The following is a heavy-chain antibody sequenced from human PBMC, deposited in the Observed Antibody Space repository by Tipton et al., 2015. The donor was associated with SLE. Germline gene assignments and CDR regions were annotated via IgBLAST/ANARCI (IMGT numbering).Heavy chain of an antibody. CDR2: ISISGSSK. Sequence: SLRLSCAASGFTFSDYYMSWIRQAPGKGLEWVSYISISGSSKNYADSVQGRFTISRDNAKNSLYLQMNSLRAEDTAVYYCAREWGEKWELLSGWYFDLWGRGALVTVSS. V-gene: IGHV3-11*06. D-gene: IGHD1-26*01. J-gene: IGHJ2*01. CDR3: AREWGEKWELLSGWYFDL. CDR1: GFTFSDYY.